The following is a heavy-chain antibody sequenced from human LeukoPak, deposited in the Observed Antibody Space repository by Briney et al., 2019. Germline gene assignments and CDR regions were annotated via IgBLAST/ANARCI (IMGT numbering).Heavy chain of an antibody. CDR3: AKDKRYCSGGSCNWFDP. CDR2: IYSGGST. D-gene: IGHD2-15*01. J-gene: IGHJ5*02. V-gene: IGHV3-66*01. Sequence: PGGSLRLSCAASGFTVSSNYMSWVRQAPGKGLEWVSVIYSGGSTYYADSVKGRFTISRDNSKNTLYLQMNSLRAEDTAVYYCAKDKRYCSGGSCNWFDPWGQGTLVTVSS. CDR1: GFTVSSNY.